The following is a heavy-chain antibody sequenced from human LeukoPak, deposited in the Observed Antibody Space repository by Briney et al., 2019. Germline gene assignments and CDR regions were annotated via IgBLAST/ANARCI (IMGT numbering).Heavy chain of an antibody. D-gene: IGHD6-13*01. CDR2: ISTNGGST. CDR3: AGGSSWYRGIDY. V-gene: IGHV3-64*01. J-gene: IGHJ4*02. Sequence: GGSLRLSCAASGFTFSSYAMYWVRQAPGKGLEYVLAISTNGGSTYYANSVKGRFTISRDNSKNTLYLQMGSLRAEDMGVYYCAGGSSWYRGIDYWGQGTLVTVSS. CDR1: GFTFSSYA.